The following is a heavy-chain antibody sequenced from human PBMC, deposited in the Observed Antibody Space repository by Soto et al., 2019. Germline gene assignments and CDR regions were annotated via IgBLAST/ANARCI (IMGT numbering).Heavy chain of an antibody. CDR2: IHRSVP. D-gene: IGHD2-15*01. CDR1: GDSIDIYY. V-gene: IGHV4-59*03. J-gene: IGHJ5*02. Sequence: SETLSLTCFVSGDSIDIYYWSWIRQVPGKGLEWIGDIHRSVPRYNPSLKNRVTISFNTSAKEFHLKLTSVTAADTAVSYCTGRWFRGPLGWLDTWGQECPVTVSS. CDR3: TGRWFRGPLGWLDT.